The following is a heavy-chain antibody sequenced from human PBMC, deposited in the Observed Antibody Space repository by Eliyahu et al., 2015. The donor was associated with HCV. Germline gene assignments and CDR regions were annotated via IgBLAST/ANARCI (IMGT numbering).Heavy chain of an antibody. V-gene: IGHV3-7*01. CDR2: INQDGSEK. CDR1: GFTISTHW. J-gene: IGHJ6*02. CDR3: ARRNAMDV. Sequence: EVQVEESGGGLVQPGGSLRLSCAASGFTISTHWMXWVRQAPGKGLXWVANINQDGSEKFYVDSVKGRFSISRDNAKNSLYLQLNSLRAEDTSVYYCARRNAMDVWGQGTAVTVSS.